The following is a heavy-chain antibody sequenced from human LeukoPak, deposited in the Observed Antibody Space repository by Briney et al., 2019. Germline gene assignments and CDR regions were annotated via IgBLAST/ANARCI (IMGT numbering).Heavy chain of an antibody. Sequence: PGESLRLSCAASGFTFNSYAMSWVRQAPWERLQWVSGISDSGGNTYYADSVRGRFTISRDNSKNTLYLQMNSLRAEDTAVYYCARHRSSWLTDYWGQGTLVTASS. D-gene: IGHD6-6*01. CDR3: ARHRSSWLTDY. CDR1: GFTFNSYA. CDR2: ISDSGGNT. J-gene: IGHJ4*02. V-gene: IGHV3-23*01.